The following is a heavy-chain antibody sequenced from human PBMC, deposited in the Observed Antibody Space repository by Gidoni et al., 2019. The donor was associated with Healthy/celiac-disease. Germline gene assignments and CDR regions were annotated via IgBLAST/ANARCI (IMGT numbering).Heavy chain of an antibody. J-gene: IGHJ5*02. V-gene: IGHV3-15*01. D-gene: IGHD3-16*02. Sequence: EVQLVESGGGLVKPGGSLRLSCAASGFTFSNAWMSWVRQAPGKGLEWVGRIKSKTDGGTTDYAAPVKGRFTISRDDSKNTLYLQMNSLKTEDTAVYYCTQHQRGGSYPSWGQGTLVTVSS. CDR2: IKSKTDGGTT. CDR1: GFTFSNAW. CDR3: TQHQRGGSYPS.